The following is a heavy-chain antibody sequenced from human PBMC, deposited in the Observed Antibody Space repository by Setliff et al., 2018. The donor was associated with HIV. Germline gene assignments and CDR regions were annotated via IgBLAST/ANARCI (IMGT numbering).Heavy chain of an antibody. CDR1: GFTFSNHV. CDR2: ISTSGGAA. D-gene: IGHD2-8*02. CDR3: AKSLLVAGNDY. J-gene: IGHJ4*02. Sequence: PGGSLRLSCAASGFTFSNHVMNWVRQAPGKGLGWVSAISTSGGAADYADSVKGRFTISRDNSRNTLYLQMISLRADDTAVYYCAKSLLVAGNDYWGQGTLVTVSS. V-gene: IGHV3-23*01.